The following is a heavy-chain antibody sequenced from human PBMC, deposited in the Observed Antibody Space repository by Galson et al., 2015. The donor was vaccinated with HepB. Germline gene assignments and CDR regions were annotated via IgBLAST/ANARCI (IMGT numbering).Heavy chain of an antibody. CDR3: ARDILSGYAGWYFDL. D-gene: IGHD3-9*01. CDR2: INHSGST. V-gene: IGHV4-59*01. Sequence: ETLSLTCTVSGGSISSYYWSWVRQPPGKALEWIGNINHSGSTNYSPSLKSRVTLSLDTSKNQFSLKLSSVTAAAAAVYYCARDILSGYAGWYFDLWGRGTLVIVSS. J-gene: IGHJ2*01. CDR1: GGSISSYY.